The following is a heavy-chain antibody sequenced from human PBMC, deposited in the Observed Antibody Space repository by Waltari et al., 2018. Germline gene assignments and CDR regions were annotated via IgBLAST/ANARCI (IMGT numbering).Heavy chain of an antibody. J-gene: IGHJ2*01. V-gene: IGHV3-30-3*01. Sequence: QVQLVESGGGVVQPGRSLRLSCAASGFNFSSYAMHWVRQAPGKGLGWVASIYYDGSNNYFADSVKGRFTIARDNSKNTLYLQMNSLRAEDTAVYYCASGWYFDLWGRGTLVTVSS. CDR3: ASGWYFDL. CDR1: GFNFSSYA. CDR2: IYYDGSNN.